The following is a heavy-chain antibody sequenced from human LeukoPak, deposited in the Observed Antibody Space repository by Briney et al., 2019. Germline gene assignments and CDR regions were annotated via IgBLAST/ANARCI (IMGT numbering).Heavy chain of an antibody. CDR1: GGTFSSYA. CDR2: IIPIFGTA. V-gene: IGHV1-69*05. J-gene: IGHJ4*02. CDR3: ARGTSLWRYSFDY. Sequence: SVKVSCKASGGTFSSYAISWVRQAPGQGLEWMGRIIPIFGTANYAQKFQGRVTITTDESTSTAYVELSSLRSEDTAVYYCARGTSLWRYSFDYWGQGTLVTVSS. D-gene: IGHD2-2*01.